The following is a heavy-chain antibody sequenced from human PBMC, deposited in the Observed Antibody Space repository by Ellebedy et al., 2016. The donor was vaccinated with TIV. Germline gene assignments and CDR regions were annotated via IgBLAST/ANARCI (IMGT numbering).Heavy chain of an antibody. CDR3: SRQFDSAPFYVDY. Sequence: GESLKISCKVSGYSFTTYYINWVRQMPGTGLEWMGRIDPGDSSNNYSPSFAGHVTISADKSISTAYLQWSGLKASDTAMYFCSRQFDSAPFYVDYWGQGTLVTVSS. J-gene: IGHJ4*02. CDR1: GYSFTTYY. CDR2: IDPGDSSN. V-gene: IGHV5-10-1*01. D-gene: IGHD3-9*01.